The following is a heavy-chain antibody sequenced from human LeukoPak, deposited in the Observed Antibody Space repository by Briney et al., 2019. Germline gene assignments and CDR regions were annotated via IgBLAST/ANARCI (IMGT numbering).Heavy chain of an antibody. V-gene: IGHV3-21*01. Sequence: GGSLRLSCAASGFTFSSYSMNWVRQAPGKGLEWVSSISSSSSYIYYADSVKGRFTISRDNAKNSLYLQMNSLRAEDTAVYYCAGEQQLGNDAFDIWGQGTMVTVSS. D-gene: IGHD6-13*01. CDR3: AGEQQLGNDAFDI. J-gene: IGHJ3*02. CDR2: ISSSSSYI. CDR1: GFTFSSYS.